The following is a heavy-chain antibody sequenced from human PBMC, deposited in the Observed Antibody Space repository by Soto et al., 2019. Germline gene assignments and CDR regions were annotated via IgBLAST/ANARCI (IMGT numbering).Heavy chain of an antibody. CDR1: GFTFSSYW. V-gene: IGHV3-74*01. Sequence: PGGSLRLSCAASGFTFSSYWMHWVRQAPGKGLVWVSRINSDGSSTSYADSVKGRFTISRDNAKNTLYLQMNSLRAEDTAVYYCARDRYYYDSSGYGGAFDYWGQGTLVTVSS. D-gene: IGHD3-22*01. CDR2: INSDGSST. CDR3: ARDRYYYDSSGYGGAFDY. J-gene: IGHJ4*02.